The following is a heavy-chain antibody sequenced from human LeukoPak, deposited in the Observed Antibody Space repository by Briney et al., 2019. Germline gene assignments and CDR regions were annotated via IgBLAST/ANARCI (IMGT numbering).Heavy chain of an antibody. J-gene: IGHJ4*02. CDR1: GGSFSGYY. V-gene: IGHV4-34*01. CDR3: ARGQYYYDSSGYYYY. D-gene: IGHD3-22*01. Sequence: PSETLSLTCAVYGGSFSGYYWSWIRQPPGKGLEWIGEINHSGSTNYNPSLKSRVTISVDTSKNQFSLKLSSVTAADTAVYYCARGQYYYDSSGYYYYWGQGTLVTVSS. CDR2: INHSGST.